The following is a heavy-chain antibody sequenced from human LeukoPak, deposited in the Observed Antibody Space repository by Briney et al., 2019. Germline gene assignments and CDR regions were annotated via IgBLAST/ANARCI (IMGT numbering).Heavy chain of an antibody. CDR3: ARAAGGYYYYYMDV. J-gene: IGHJ6*03. Sequence: PSETLSLTCTVSGGSISSYYWSWIRQPPGKGLEWIGYIYYSGSTNYNPSLKSRVTISVDTSKNQFSLKLSSVTAADTAVYYRARAAGGYYYYYMDVWGKGTTVTVSS. D-gene: IGHD3-16*01. V-gene: IGHV4-59*01. CDR2: IYYSGST. CDR1: GGSISSYY.